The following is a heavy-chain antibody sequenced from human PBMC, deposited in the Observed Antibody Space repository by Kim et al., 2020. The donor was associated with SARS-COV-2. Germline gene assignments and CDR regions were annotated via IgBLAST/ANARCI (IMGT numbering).Heavy chain of an antibody. CDR2: INHSGST. J-gene: IGHJ6*01. Sequence: SETLSLTCAAYGGSFSGYYWSWIRQPPGKGLEWIGEINHSGSTNYNPSLKSRVTISVDTSKNQFSLKLSSVTAADTAVYYCARVGRYCSGGSCSHPRHY. D-gene: IGHD2-15*01. CDR3: ARVGRYCSGGSCSHPRHY. CDR1: GGSFSGYY. V-gene: IGHV4-34*01.